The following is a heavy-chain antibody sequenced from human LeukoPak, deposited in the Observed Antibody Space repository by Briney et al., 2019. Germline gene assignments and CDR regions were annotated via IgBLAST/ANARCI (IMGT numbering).Heavy chain of an antibody. CDR2: IYYSGST. J-gene: IGHJ5*02. CDR3: AREDIVVNRGFDP. Sequence: SETLTLTCTVSGGSISSGGYYWSWIRQHPGKGLEWIGYIYYSGSTYYNPSLKSRVTISVDTSKNQFSLKLSSVTAADTAVYYCAREDIVVNRGFDPWGQGTLVTVSS. D-gene: IGHD2-15*01. V-gene: IGHV4-31*03. CDR1: GGSISSGGYY.